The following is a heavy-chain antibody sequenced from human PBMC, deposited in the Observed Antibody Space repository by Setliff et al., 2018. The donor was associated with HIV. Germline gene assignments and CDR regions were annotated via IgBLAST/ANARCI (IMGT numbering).Heavy chain of an antibody. CDR3: ARAQYQLLEPPTFNWFDP. D-gene: IGHD2-2*01. V-gene: IGHV1-69*10. CDR1: GDTFSSYA. CDR2: IIPILGIA. Sequence: SVKVSCKASGDTFSSYAISWVRQAPGQGLERMGGIIPILGIANYAQKFQDRVTITADKSTDTAYMELSSLRSEDTAVYYCARAQYQLLEPPTFNWFDPWGQGTLVTVSS. J-gene: IGHJ5*02.